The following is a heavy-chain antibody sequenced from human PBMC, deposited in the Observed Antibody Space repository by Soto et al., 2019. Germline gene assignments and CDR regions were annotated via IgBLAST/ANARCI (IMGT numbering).Heavy chain of an antibody. J-gene: IGHJ6*02. Sequence: PSETLSLTCTVSGGSVSSGSYYWSWIRQPPGKGLEWIGYIYYSGSTNYNPSLKSRVTISVDTSKNQFSLKLSSVTAADTAVYYCARDPRPLCSGGSCYGGYYYYYGMDVWGQGTTVTVSS. CDR1: GGSVSSGSYY. D-gene: IGHD2-15*01. CDR2: IYYSGST. V-gene: IGHV4-61*01. CDR3: ARDPRPLCSGGSCYGGYYYYYGMDV.